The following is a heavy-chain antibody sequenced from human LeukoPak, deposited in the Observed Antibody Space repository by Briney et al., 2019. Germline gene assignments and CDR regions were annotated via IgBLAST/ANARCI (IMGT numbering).Heavy chain of an antibody. CDR3: AKEMVVSVALDY. J-gene: IGHJ4*02. Sequence: GGSLRLSCAASGFTFDDYTMYWVRQAPGKGLEWVSLISWDGGTTYYADSVKGRFTISRDNSKNSLYLQMNSLRIEDTALYYCAKEMVVSVALDYWGQGTLVTVSS. CDR2: ISWDGGTT. V-gene: IGHV3-43*01. D-gene: IGHD2-15*01. CDR1: GFTFDDYT.